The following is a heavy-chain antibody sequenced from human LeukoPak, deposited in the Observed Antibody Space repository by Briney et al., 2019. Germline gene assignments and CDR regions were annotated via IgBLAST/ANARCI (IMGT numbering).Heavy chain of an antibody. V-gene: IGHV3-7*03. CDR3: ARESLAGEFDY. D-gene: IGHD6-19*01. Sequence: GGSLRLSCAASGFTFSSYWTSWVRQAPGKGLEWVANIKQDGSEKYYVDSVKGRFTISRDNAKNSLYLQMNSLRAEDTAVYYCARESLAGEFDYWGQGTLVTVSS. CDR1: GFTFSSYW. J-gene: IGHJ4*02. CDR2: IKQDGSEK.